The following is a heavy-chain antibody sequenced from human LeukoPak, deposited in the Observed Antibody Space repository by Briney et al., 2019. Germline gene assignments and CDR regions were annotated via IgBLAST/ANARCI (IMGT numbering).Heavy chain of an antibody. D-gene: IGHD3-10*01. CDR2: INPYSGDT. CDR3: ARGTYGSGSYNY. V-gene: IGHV1-2*02. J-gene: IGHJ4*02. Sequence: ASVKVSCKASGYSFTGYYMHWVRQAPGQGLEWMGWINPYSGDTDYAQKFQDRVTMTRDTSISTAYMELSRLRSDDTAMYYCARGTYGSGSYNYWGQGTLVTVSS. CDR1: GYSFTGYY.